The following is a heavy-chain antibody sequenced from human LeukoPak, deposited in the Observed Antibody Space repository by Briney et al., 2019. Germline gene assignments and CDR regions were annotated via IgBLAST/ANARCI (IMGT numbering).Heavy chain of an antibody. CDR1: GGSFSGSY. CDR2: INHSGST. V-gene: IGHV4-34*01. CDR3: ARAIRLDFHYYYMDV. J-gene: IGHJ6*03. Sequence: SETLSLTCAAYGGSFSGSYWSWIRQPPGKGLEWIGEINHSGSTNYNPSLKSRVTISVDTSMNQFSLKLSSVTAADTAVYYCARAIRLDFHYYYMDVWGKGTTVTISS. D-gene: IGHD2/OR15-2a*01.